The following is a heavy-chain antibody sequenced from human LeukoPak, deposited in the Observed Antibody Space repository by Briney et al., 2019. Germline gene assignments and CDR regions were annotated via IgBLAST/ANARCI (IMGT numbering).Heavy chain of an antibody. CDR3: ARAHCSGGSCYPDY. CDR1: GGTISRNY. CDR2: IYYSGST. J-gene: IGHJ4*02. V-gene: IGHV4-59*01. D-gene: IGHD2-15*01. Sequence: AETLSLTRTVFGGTISRNYRRWIRQPQRKGLEWIGYIYYSGSTNYNPSLRSRVTISVDTSKNQFSLKLSSVTAADTAVYYCARAHCSGGSCYPDYWGQGTLVTVSS.